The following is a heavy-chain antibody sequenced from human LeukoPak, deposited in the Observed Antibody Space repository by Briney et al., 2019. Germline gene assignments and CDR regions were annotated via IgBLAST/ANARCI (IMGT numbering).Heavy chain of an antibody. CDR2: ISWNSGSI. D-gene: IGHD5-18*01. CDR1: GFTFDDYA. Sequence: GRSLRLSCAASGFTFDDYAMHWVRQAPGKGLEWVSGISWNSGSIGYADSVKGRFTISRDNGKNSLYLQMNSLRTEDTALYYCAKGHTYGLGESYLDFWGQGTLVSVSS. V-gene: IGHV3-9*01. CDR3: AKGHTYGLGESYLDF. J-gene: IGHJ4*02.